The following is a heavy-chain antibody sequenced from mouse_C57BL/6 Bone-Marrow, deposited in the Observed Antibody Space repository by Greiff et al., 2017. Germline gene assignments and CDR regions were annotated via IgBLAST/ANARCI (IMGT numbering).Heavy chain of an antibody. D-gene: IGHD1-1*01. V-gene: IGHV1-50*01. Sequence: QVQLQQPGAELVKPGASVKLSCKASGYTFTSYWMQWVKQRPGQGLEWIGEIDPSDSDTNYNQKFKGKATLTVDTSSSTAYMQLSSLTSEDSAVXYCARTGPTVVATDYWGQGTTLTVSS. CDR2: IDPSDSDT. J-gene: IGHJ2*01. CDR1: GYTFTSYW. CDR3: ARTGPTVVATDY.